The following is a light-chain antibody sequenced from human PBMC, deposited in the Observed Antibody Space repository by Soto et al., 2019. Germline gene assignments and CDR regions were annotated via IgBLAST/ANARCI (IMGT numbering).Light chain of an antibody. J-gene: IGKJ5*01. Sequence: IVLTQSPATLSFSPGERATLSCRASQSVGTYLAWYQQKPGQAPRLLIYDASNRATGIPARFSGSGSGTDFTLTTSSLEPEDFAVYYCQQRSSWPPITFGQGTRLEIK. CDR3: QQRSSWPPIT. V-gene: IGKV3-11*01. CDR1: QSVGTY. CDR2: DAS.